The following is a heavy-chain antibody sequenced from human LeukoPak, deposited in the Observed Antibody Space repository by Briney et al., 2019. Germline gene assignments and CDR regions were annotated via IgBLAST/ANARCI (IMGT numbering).Heavy chain of an antibody. CDR3: AKVKKGIVATIYDY. CDR1: GFTFSSYA. J-gene: IGHJ4*02. Sequence: PGGSLRLSCAASGFTFSSYAMNWVRQAPGKGLEWVSTISAGGAGTYYADSVKGRFTISRDNSKNTLYLQMNSLRAEDTAVYYCAKVKKGIVATIYDYWGQGTLVTVSS. D-gene: IGHD5-12*01. V-gene: IGHV3-23*01. CDR2: ISAGGAGT.